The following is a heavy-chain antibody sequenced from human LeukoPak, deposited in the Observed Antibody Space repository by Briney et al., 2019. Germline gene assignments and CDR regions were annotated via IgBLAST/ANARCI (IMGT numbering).Heavy chain of an antibody. CDR2: INHSGST. CDR3: ARGPRRLWYDY. V-gene: IGHV4-34*01. J-gene: IGHJ4*02. Sequence: SETLSLTCAVYGGSFSGYYWSWIRQPPGKGLEWIGEINHSGSTNYNPSLKSRVTISVDTSKNQFSLKLSSVTAADTAVYYCARGPRRLWYDYWGQGTLVTVSS. D-gene: IGHD5-18*01. CDR1: GGSFSGYY.